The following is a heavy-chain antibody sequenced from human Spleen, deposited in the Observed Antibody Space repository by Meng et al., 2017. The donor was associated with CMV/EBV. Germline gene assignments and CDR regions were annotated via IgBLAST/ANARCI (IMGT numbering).Heavy chain of an antibody. CDR2: ITWDGGRT. Sequence: GGSLRLSCAPSGFTFDDYTLHWVRQAPGKGLEWVSLITWDGGRTDYGGSVRGRFTVSRDNAKNSLFLLMNSLRAEDTALYYCAKSPCRWHGGSCYFDNWGQGTLVTVSS. J-gene: IGHJ4*02. V-gene: IGHV3-43*01. CDR3: AKSPCRWHGGSCYFDN. CDR1: GFTFDDYT. D-gene: IGHD2-15*01.